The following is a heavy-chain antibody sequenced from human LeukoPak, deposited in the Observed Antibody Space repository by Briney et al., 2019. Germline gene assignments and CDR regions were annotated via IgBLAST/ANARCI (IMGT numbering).Heavy chain of an antibody. CDR3: ARATDPWGLPTDAFDI. V-gene: IGHV3-21*01. Sequence: GGSLRLSCAASGFTFSSYSMNWVRQAPGKGPEWGSSISRSSSYIYYADSVKGRFTITRDNAKNSLYLQMNRPRAEDTAVYYCARATDPWGLPTDAFDIWGQGTMVTVSS. CDR2: ISRSSSYI. D-gene: IGHD1-26*01. CDR1: GFTFSSYS. J-gene: IGHJ3*02.